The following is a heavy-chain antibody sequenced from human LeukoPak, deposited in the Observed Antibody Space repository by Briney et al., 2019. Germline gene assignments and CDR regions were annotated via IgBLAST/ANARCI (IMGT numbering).Heavy chain of an antibody. V-gene: IGHV4-4*07. D-gene: IGHD3-3*01. CDR3: ARDAPYYDFWSGYQYFDY. Sequence: SETLSLTCTVSGGSISSYYWSWIRQPAGKGLEWIGRIYTSGSTNYNPSLKSRVTMSVDTSKNQFSLKLSSVTAADTAVYYCARDAPYYDFWSGYQYFDYWGRGTLVTVSS. CDR2: IYTSGST. CDR1: GGSISSYY. J-gene: IGHJ4*02.